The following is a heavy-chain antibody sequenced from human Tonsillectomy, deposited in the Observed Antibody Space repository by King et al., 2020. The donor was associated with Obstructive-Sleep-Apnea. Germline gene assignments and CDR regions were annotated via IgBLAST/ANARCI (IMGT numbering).Heavy chain of an antibody. CDR2: IYPGDSNI. D-gene: IGHD3-10*01. Sequence: AQLVQSGAEVKKPGESLKISCKDSGFSFHNYWIGWVRQKPGKGLEWMGVIYPGDSNIRYSPSFQGHVTISVDESIYTAYLQWSSLKASDTAMYYCAASYYYYGAGTYFKYWGQGTLVTVSS. V-gene: IGHV5-51*01. J-gene: IGHJ4*02. CDR3: AASYYYYGAGTYFKY. CDR1: GFSFHNYW.